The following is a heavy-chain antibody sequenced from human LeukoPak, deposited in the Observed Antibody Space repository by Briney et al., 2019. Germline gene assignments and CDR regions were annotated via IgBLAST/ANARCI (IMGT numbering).Heavy chain of an antibody. D-gene: IGHD5/OR15-5a*01. CDR1: GFTFSSYW. CDR2: IKQDGSEK. J-gene: IGHJ4*02. Sequence: GGSLRLSCAASGFTFSSYWMSWVRQAPGKGLEWVANIKQDGSEKYYVDSVKGRFTISRDIAKNSLYLQMNSLRVEDTAVYYCARARPLGVSYYFDYWGQGTLVTVSS. CDR3: ARARPLGVSYYFDY. V-gene: IGHV3-7*01.